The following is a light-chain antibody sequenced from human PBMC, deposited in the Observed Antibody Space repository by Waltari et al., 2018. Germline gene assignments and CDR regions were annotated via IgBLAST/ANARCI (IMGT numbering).Light chain of an antibody. J-gene: IGKJ1*01. V-gene: IGKV3-11*01. CDR3: QQEGT. CDR2: DAS. Sequence: EIVLTQSPATLSLSPGERATLSCRASQSVSSYLAWYQQKPGQAPRLLIYDASNRATGIPARFSGSGSATDFTLTISSLEPEDFAVYYCQQEGTFGQGTKVEIK. CDR1: QSVSSY.